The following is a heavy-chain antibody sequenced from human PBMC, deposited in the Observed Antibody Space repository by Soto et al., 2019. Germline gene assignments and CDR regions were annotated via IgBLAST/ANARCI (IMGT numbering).Heavy chain of an antibody. V-gene: IGHV3-72*01. CDR1: GFTFSDHY. Sequence: EVQLVESGGGLVQSGGSLRLSCAASGFTFSDHYMDWVRQAPGKGLEWVGRIKNKPNSYTTEYAASVKGRFPISRDDSKNSLYLQMNSLKTEETAVYYCADAGAGYWGQGTLVTVSS. CDR2: IKNKPNSYTT. D-gene: IGHD6-19*01. J-gene: IGHJ4*02. CDR3: ADAGAGY.